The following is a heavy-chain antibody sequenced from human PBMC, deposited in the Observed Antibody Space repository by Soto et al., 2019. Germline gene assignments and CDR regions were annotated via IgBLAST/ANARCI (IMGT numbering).Heavy chain of an antibody. D-gene: IGHD6-13*01. Sequence: SETLSLTCAVSGGSISSGGYSWSWIRQPPGKGLEWIGYIYYSGSTNYNPSLKSRVTISVDTSKNQFSLKLSSVTAADTAVYYCARSIQTYSSSWLRGLTAFDYWGQGTLVTVSS. J-gene: IGHJ4*02. CDR3: ARSIQTYSSSWLRGLTAFDY. V-gene: IGHV4-61*08. CDR1: GGSISSGGYS. CDR2: IYYSGST.